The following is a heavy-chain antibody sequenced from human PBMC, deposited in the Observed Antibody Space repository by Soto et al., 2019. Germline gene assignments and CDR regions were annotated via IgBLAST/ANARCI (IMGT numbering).Heavy chain of an antibody. CDR1: GGSISSYY. V-gene: IGHV4-59*12. CDR2: IYYSGST. CDR3: ARDYGDHFDY. J-gene: IGHJ4*02. Sequence: QVQLQESGPGLVKPSEILSLTCTVSGGSISSYYWSWIRQPPGKGLEWIGYIYYSGSTNYNPSLKSRVTISVHTSKNQFSLKLSSVTAADTAVYFCARDYGDHFDYWGQGTLVTVSS. D-gene: IGHD4-17*01.